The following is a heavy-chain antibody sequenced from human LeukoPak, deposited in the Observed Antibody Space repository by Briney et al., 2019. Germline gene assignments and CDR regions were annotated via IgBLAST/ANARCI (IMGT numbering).Heavy chain of an antibody. CDR3: ARLYGSGSYYFDY. Sequence: SETLSLTCTVSGGSVSSGSYYWGWIRQPPGKGLEWIGSIYYSGSTYYNPSLKSRVTISVDTSKNQFSLKLSSVTAADTAVYYCARLYGSGSYYFDYWGQGTLVTVSS. V-gene: IGHV4-39*01. J-gene: IGHJ4*02. CDR2: IYYSGST. D-gene: IGHD3-10*01. CDR1: GGSVSSGSYY.